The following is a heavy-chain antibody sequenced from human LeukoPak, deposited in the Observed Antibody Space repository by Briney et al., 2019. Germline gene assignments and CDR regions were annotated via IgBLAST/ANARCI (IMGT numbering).Heavy chain of an antibody. CDR2: FDGRDGKT. CDR3: VRHPVGPTNYFYT. V-gene: IGHV1-24*01. Sequence: ASLKLSCTVSGYTLSELSMSWVRQAPGKGLEWIGGFDGRDGKTIYAQTFQGRFTMTEDKSTDATFMRLSSLKSEDTAVYCCVRHPVGPTNYFYTWGQGTLVTVSS. J-gene: IGHJ4*02. D-gene: IGHD1-26*01. CDR1: GYTLSELS.